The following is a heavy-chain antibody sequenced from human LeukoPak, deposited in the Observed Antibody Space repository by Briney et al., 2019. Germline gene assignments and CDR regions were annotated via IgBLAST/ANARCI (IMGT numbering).Heavy chain of an antibody. CDR1: GGSISSYY. CDR2: IYYSGST. D-gene: IGHD3-3*01. V-gene: IGHV4-59*01. J-gene: IGHJ3*02. CDR3: AREGFVRFLEWSNAFDI. Sequence: PSETLSLTCTVSGGSISSYYWSWIRQPPGKGLEWIGYIYYSGSTNDNPSLKSRVTISVDTSKNQFSLKLSSVTAADTAVYYCAREGFVRFLEWSNAFDIWGQGTMVTVSS.